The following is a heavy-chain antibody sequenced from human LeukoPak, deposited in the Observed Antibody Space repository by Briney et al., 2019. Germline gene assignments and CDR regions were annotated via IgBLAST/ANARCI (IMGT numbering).Heavy chain of an antibody. D-gene: IGHD2-15*01. CDR1: GGSISSSSYY. CDR2: ICHTIGA. J-gene: IGHJ6*02. Sequence: SETLSLTCTVSGGSISSSSYYWGWIRQPPGKGLEWIGEICHTIGANYSPSLKSRVTISVDASKKQFSLTLTSATAADSAIYYCARGGHVVWAADGAGYSRFYGMNVWGQGTTVTVTS. CDR3: ARGGHVVWAADGAGYSRFYGMNV. V-gene: IGHV4-39*01.